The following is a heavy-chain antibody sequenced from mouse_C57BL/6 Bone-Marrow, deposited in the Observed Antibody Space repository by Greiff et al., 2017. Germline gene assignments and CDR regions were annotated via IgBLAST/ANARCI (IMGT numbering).Heavy chain of an antibody. CDR3: ARNYGSSYPSYWYFDV. CDR2: ILPGSGST. CDR1: GYTFSSYW. V-gene: IGHV1-9*01. D-gene: IGHD1-1*01. J-gene: IGHJ1*01. Sequence: VQLQQSGAELMKPGASVKISCKATGYTFSSYWIEWVKQRPGHGLEWIGEILPGSGSTNYNEKFKGKATFTADTSSNTTYMQLSSLTSEDSAVYYWARNYGSSYPSYWYFDVWGAGTTVTVSS.